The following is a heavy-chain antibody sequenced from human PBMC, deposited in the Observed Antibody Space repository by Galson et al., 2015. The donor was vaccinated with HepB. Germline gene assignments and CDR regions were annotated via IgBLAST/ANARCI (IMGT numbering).Heavy chain of an antibody. Sequence: SLRLSCAASGFTFSSYAMSWVRQAPGKGLEWVSAISGSGGSTYYADSAKGRFTISRDNSKNTLYLQMNSLRAEDTAVYYCAKGGSGSNYHTYYYYYYMDVWGKGTTVTVSS. J-gene: IGHJ6*03. CDR2: ISGSGGST. D-gene: IGHD3-10*01. CDR3: AKGGSGSNYHTYYYYYYMDV. CDR1: GFTFSSYA. V-gene: IGHV3-23*01.